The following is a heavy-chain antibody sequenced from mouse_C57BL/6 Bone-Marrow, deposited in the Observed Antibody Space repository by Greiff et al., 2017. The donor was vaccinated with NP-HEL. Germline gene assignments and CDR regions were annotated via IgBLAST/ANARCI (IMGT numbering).Heavy chain of an antibody. CDR3: ARSEAVTTVVEGGAWFAY. CDR2: IYPGDGDT. Sequence: QVQLQQSGPELVKPGASVKISCKASGYAFSSSWMNWVKQRPGKGLEWIGRIYPGDGDTNYNGKFKGKATLTADKSSSTAYMQLSSLTSEDSAVYFCARSEAVTTVVEGGAWFAYWGQGTLVTVSA. CDR1: GYAFSSSW. V-gene: IGHV1-82*01. D-gene: IGHD1-1*01. J-gene: IGHJ3*01.